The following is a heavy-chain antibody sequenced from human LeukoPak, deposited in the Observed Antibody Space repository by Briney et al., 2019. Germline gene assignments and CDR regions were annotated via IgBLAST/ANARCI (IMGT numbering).Heavy chain of an antibody. CDR3: ARGDYGGNANFDY. V-gene: IGHV4-59*01. Sequence: SETLSLTCTVSGVSIRSYYWSWIRQPPGKGLEWIGNMYYSGSTNYNPSLKSRVTISVDTSKNQFSLKLSSVTAADTAAYYCARGDYGGNANFDYWGQGTLVTVSS. CDR1: GVSIRSYY. J-gene: IGHJ4*02. CDR2: MYYSGST. D-gene: IGHD4-23*01.